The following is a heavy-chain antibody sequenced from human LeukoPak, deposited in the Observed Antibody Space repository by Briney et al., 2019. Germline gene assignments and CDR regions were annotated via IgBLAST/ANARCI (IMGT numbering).Heavy chain of an antibody. D-gene: IGHD3-9*01. CDR2: INHSGST. CDR3: ARADYYDILTGYYNDAFDI. V-gene: IGHV4-34*01. Sequence: PSETLSLTCAVYGGSFSGYYWSWIRQPPGKGLEWIGEINHSGSTNYNPSLKSRVTMSVDTSKNQFSLKLSSVTAADTAVYYCARADYYDILTGYYNDAFDIWGQGTMVTVSS. CDR1: GGSFSGYY. J-gene: IGHJ3*02.